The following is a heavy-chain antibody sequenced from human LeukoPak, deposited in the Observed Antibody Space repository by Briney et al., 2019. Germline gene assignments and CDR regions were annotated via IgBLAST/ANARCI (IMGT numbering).Heavy chain of an antibody. CDR2: FDPEDGET. Sequence: ASVKVSCKVSGYTLTELSMHWVRQAPGKGLEWMGGFDPEDGETIYAQKFQGRVTMTEDTSTDTAYMELSSLRSEDTAVYYCATDTPSHSYYYYGMDVWGQGTTVTVSS. CDR3: ATDTPSHSYYYYGMDV. CDR1: GYTLTELS. V-gene: IGHV1-24*01. J-gene: IGHJ6*02.